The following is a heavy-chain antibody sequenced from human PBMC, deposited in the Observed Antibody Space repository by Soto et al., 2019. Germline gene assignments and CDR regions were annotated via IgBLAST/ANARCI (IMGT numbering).Heavy chain of an antibody. V-gene: IGHV2-5*02. CDR1: GFSFSTSGVG. Sequence: QITLKESGPPLVKPTQTLTLTCTFSGFSFSTSGVGVGWIRQPPGKALEWLAVIYWDDDKRYSPSLKSRLTITKDTSKNQVVLTMTNMDPVDTATYYCVHRGSGRTFDYWGQGTLVTVSS. CDR2: IYWDDDK. D-gene: IGHD1-26*01. CDR3: VHRGSGRTFDY. J-gene: IGHJ4*02.